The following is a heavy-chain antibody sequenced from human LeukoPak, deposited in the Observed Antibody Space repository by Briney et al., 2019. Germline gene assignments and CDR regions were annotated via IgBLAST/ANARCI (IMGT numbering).Heavy chain of an antibody. V-gene: IGHV3-23*01. D-gene: IGHD6-19*01. CDR1: GFAFSVYA. J-gene: IGHJ5*01. Sequence: PGVSLRLSCTASGFAFSVYAMSWLRQPPGKGLEGVSTINANSGTTSYAASVRGRFTISRDNSKNTLYLQLNTLRADDTATYYCAKPISGGLAVTADWFHPWGQGTLVVVSS. CDR3: AKPISGGLAVTADWFHP. CDR2: INANSGTT.